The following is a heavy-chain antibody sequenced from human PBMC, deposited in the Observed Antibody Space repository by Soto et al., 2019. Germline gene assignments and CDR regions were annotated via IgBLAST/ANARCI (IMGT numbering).Heavy chain of an antibody. J-gene: IGHJ4*02. D-gene: IGHD3-10*01. V-gene: IGHV5-10-1*01. Sequence: RGESLKISCKGSGYSFTSYWISWVRQMPGKGLEWMGRIDPSDSYTNYSPSFQGHVTISADKSISTAYLQWSSLKASDTAMYYCASELITMVRGDPTDYWGQGTLVTVSS. CDR3: ASELITMVRGDPTDY. CDR1: GYSFTSYW. CDR2: IDPSDSYT.